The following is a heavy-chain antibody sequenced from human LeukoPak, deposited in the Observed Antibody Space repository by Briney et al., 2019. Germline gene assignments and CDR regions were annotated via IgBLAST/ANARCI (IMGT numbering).Heavy chain of an antibody. CDR3: ARDRGAKDYYGAPRGVSDS. CDR1: GGSISSGIYY. V-gene: IGHV4-31*03. D-gene: IGHD3-10*01. J-gene: IGHJ4*02. Sequence: SETLSLTCTVSGGSISSGIYYWSWIRQHPGKGLEWIGHISHSGSTYYNPSLKSRVSISVDTTKNQFSLKMSSVTAADTAVYYCARDRGAKDYYGAPRGVSDSWGQRSLVTVSS. CDR2: ISHSGST.